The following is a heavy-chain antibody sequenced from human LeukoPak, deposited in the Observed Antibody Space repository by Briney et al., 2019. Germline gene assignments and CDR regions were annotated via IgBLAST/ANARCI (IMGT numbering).Heavy chain of an antibody. D-gene: IGHD4-17*01. CDR1: GGTFSSYA. CDR3: ASPDYGDYPEYFQH. Sequence: SVKVSCKASGGTFSSYAISWVRQAPGQGLEWMGGIIPIFGTANYAQKFQGRVTITADESTSTAYMELSSLRSEDTAVYYCASPDYGDYPEYFQHWGQGTLVTVSS. V-gene: IGHV1-69*13. J-gene: IGHJ1*01. CDR2: IIPIFGTA.